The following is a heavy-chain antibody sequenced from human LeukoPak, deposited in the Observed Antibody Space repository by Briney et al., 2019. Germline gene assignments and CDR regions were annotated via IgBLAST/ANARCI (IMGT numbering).Heavy chain of an antibody. CDR2: IYTSGST. Sequence: SETLSLTCTVSGGSISSSNYYWSWIRQPAGKGLEWIGRIYTSGSTNYNPSLKSRVTISVDTSKNQFSLKLSSVTAADTAVYYCARGPWNDRYMDVWGKGTTVTISS. D-gene: IGHD1-1*01. J-gene: IGHJ6*03. CDR3: ARGPWNDRYMDV. CDR1: GGSISSSNYY. V-gene: IGHV4-61*02.